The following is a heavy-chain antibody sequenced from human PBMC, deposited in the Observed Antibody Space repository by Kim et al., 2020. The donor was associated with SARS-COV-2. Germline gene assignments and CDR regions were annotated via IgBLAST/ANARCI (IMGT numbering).Heavy chain of an antibody. D-gene: IGHD6-13*01. CDR3: ARRSRGAAAGTWFDP. CDR2: IYQSGST. V-gene: IGHV4-39*01. CDR1: GVSISSSSYY. Sequence: SETLSLTCTVSGVSISSSSYYWGWFRQPPGKGLEWIGSIYQSGSTYYNPFLKSRVTISVDTSKNQFSLKVSSVTAADTAVYYCARRSRGAAAGTWFDPAGRVTLVTVSA. J-gene: IGHJ5*02.